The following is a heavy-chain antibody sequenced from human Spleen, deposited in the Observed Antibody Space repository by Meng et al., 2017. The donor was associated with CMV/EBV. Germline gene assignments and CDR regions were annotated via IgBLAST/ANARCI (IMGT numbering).Heavy chain of an antibody. V-gene: IGHV4-59*01. CDR3: ARGTIFGVIFKGLGPFDL. J-gene: IGHJ3*01. CDR2: IFSSGRI. CDR1: GGPISGFH. D-gene: IGHD3-3*02. Sequence: SDTLSLTCTVSGGPISGFHWPWIRQAPGRGLEWIVDIFSSGRIDYSPILQGLVTISVDTSKNQFSLRLNSLTAADTAVYFCARGTIFGVIFKGLGPFDLWGRGTMVTVSS.